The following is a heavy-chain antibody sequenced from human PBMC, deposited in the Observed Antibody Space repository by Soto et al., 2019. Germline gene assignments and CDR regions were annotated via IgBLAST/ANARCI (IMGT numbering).Heavy chain of an antibody. J-gene: IGHJ4*02. D-gene: IGHD3-22*01. Sequence: SETLSLTCAVSGGSISSGGYSWSWIRQPPGKGLEWIGYIYHSGSTYYNPSLKSRVTISVDRSKNQFSLKLSSVTAADTAVYYCARADSSGYMYYFDYWGPGTMLTV. CDR3: ARADSSGYMYYFDY. CDR1: GGSISSGGYS. CDR2: IYHSGST. V-gene: IGHV4-30-2*01.